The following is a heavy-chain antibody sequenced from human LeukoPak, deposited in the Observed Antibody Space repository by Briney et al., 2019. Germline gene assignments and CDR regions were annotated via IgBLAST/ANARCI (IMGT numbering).Heavy chain of an antibody. CDR1: GYTFTSYA. CDR2: INAGNGNT. CDR3: ARAGYCSSTSCYAGWFDP. Sequence: ASVKVSCKASGYTFTSYAMHWVRQAPGQRLEWMGWINAGNGNTKYSQKFQGRVTITMDTSASTAYMELSSLRSEDTAVYYCARAGYCSSTSCYAGWFDPWGQGTLVTVSS. J-gene: IGHJ5*02. V-gene: IGHV1-3*01. D-gene: IGHD2-2*01.